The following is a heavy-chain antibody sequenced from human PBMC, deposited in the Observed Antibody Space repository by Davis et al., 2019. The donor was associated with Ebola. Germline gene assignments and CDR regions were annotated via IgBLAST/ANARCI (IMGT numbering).Heavy chain of an antibody. V-gene: IGHV1-69*04. Sequence: SVKVSCKASGGTFSSYAISWVRQAPGQGLEWMGRIIPILGIANYAQKFQGRVTITADKSTSTAYMELSSLRSEDTAVYYCAAAIAARRGNWFDPWGQGTLVTVSS. D-gene: IGHD6-6*01. CDR3: AAAIAARRGNWFDP. CDR1: GGTFSSYA. CDR2: IIPILGIA. J-gene: IGHJ5*02.